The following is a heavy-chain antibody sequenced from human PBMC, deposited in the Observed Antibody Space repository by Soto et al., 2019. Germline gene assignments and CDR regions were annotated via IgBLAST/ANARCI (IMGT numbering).Heavy chain of an antibody. V-gene: IGHV3-7*03. CDR2: IKQDGSEK. Sequence: GGSLRLSCAASGFTLSSYWMSWVRQSPGKGLEWVANIKQDGSEKYYVDSVKGRFTISRDNAKNSLYLQMNSLRAEDTAVYYCARYSSSWTSASYYFDYWGQGTLVTVSS. D-gene: IGHD6-13*01. J-gene: IGHJ4*02. CDR1: GFTLSSYW. CDR3: ARYSSSWTSASYYFDY.